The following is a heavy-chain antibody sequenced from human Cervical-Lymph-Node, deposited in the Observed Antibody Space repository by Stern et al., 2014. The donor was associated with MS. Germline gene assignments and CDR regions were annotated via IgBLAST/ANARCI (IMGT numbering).Heavy chain of an antibody. CDR1: GFTFSDFS. J-gene: IGHJ5*02. CDR3: ATPDA. Sequence: VQLVQSGGGLVQPGGSLRLSCATSGFTFSDFSINWVRQAPGRGLELISSISRRGTTHYADSVKGRFTISRDNGKNSLYLHMNSLRDEDTAIYYCATPDAWGQGTLVIVSS. CDR2: ISRRGTT. V-gene: IGHV3-69-1*01.